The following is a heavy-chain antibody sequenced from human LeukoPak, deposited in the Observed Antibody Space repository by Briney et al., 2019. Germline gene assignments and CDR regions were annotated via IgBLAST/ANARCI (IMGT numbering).Heavy chain of an antibody. Sequence: GGSLRLSCAVSGVTFSSYNMNWVRQAPRKGLEWVSSISSSRNYIYYADSVKGRFTISRDNAKSSLYLQMNSLRAEDTAVYYCARGRGGMDVWGQGTTVTVSS. CDR1: GVTFSSYN. D-gene: IGHD3-10*01. J-gene: IGHJ6*02. V-gene: IGHV3-21*01. CDR2: ISSSRNYI. CDR3: ARGRGGMDV.